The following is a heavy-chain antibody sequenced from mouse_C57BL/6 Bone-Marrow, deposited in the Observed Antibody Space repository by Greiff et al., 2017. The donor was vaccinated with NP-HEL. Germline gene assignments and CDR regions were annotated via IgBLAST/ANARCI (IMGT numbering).Heavy chain of an antibody. CDR1: GFTFRDYG. J-gene: IGHJ4*01. CDR3: ARPTTVVPMDY. V-gene: IGHV5-17*01. D-gene: IGHD1-1*01. Sequence: VQLKESGGGLVKPGGSLKLSCAASGFTFRDYGMHWVRQAPEKGLEWVAYISSGSSTIYYADTVTGRFTISRDNAKNTLFLQMTSLRAEDAAMYYCARPTTVVPMDYWGQGTSVTVSS. CDR2: ISSGSSTI.